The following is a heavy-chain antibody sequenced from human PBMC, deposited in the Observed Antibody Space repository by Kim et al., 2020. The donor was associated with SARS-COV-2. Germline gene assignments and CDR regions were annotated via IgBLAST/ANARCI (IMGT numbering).Heavy chain of an antibody. Sequence: SETLSLTCTVSGGSISSYYWSWIRQPPGKGLEWIGYIYYSGSTNYNPSLKSRVTISVDTSKNQFSLKLSSVTAADTAVYYWARGRYSSGWYEAGGGFDYWGQGTLVTVSS. CDR1: GGSISSYY. J-gene: IGHJ4*02. CDR2: IYYSGST. CDR3: ARGRYSSGWYEAGGGFDY. V-gene: IGHV4-59*01. D-gene: IGHD6-19*01.